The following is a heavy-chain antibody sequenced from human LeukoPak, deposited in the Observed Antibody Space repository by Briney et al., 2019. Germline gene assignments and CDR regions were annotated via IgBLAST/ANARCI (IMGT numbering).Heavy chain of an antibody. Sequence: GGSLRLSCAASGFTFSSYSMNWVRQAPGKGLEGVSSISGRGDSTFYADSVKGRFIISRDNSKNTLYLQVNGLRTEDTAVYYCAKDRLLNCRGDCYIFDYWGQGTVVTVSS. D-gene: IGHD2-21*02. V-gene: IGHV3-23*01. CDR3: AKDRLLNCRGDCYIFDY. CDR2: ISGRGDST. J-gene: IGHJ4*02. CDR1: GFTFSSYS.